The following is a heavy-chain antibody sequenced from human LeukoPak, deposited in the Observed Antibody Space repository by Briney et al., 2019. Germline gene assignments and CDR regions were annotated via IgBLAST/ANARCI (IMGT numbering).Heavy chain of an antibody. CDR3: AGGRDGYNSPGYYFDY. J-gene: IGHJ4*02. Sequence: ASVKVSCKASGYTFTGYYMHWVRQAPGQGLEWMGWINPNSGGTNYAQKFQGRVTMTRDTSISTAYMELSRLRSDDTAVYYCAGGRDGYNSPGYYFDYWGQGTLVTVSS. CDR2: INPNSGGT. D-gene: IGHD5-24*01. CDR1: GYTFTGYY. V-gene: IGHV1-2*02.